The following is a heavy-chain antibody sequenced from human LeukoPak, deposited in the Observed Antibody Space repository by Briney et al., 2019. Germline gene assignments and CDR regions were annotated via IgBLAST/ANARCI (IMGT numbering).Heavy chain of an antibody. CDR1: GFTFSSYG. CDR2: ISYDGSNK. Sequence: GGSLRLSCAASGFTFSSYGMHWVRQAPGKGLEWVAVISYDGSNKYYADAVKGRFTISRDNSKNTLYLQMNSLRAEDTAVYYCAKDGDGYLDYWGQGTLVTGSS. CDR3: AKDGDGYLDY. D-gene: IGHD5-24*01. J-gene: IGHJ4*02. V-gene: IGHV3-30*18.